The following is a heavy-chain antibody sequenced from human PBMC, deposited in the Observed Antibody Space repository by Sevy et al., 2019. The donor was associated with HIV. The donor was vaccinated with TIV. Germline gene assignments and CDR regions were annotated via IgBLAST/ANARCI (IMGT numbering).Heavy chain of an antibody. CDR1: GFRFSSYG. J-gene: IGHJ3*02. CDR3: TKDMVTFGGIIANSPGGFDI. CDR2: LSYDGSKE. V-gene: IGHV3-30*02. D-gene: IGHD3-16*02. Sequence: GGSLRLSCAASGFRFSSYGMNWVRQAPGKGLEWVAFLSYDGSKEDYAASVKGRFTISRDNVKNTFYVEMNSLRAEDTAVYHCTKDMVTFGGIIANSPGGFDIWGQGTMVTVSS.